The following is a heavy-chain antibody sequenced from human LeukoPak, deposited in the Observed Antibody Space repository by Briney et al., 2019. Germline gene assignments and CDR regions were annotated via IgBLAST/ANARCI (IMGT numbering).Heavy chain of an antibody. CDR1: GGSFSGYY. CDR2: INHSGST. Sequence: SETLSLTCAVYGGSFSGYYWSWIRQPPGKGLEWIGEINHSGSTNYNPSLKGRVTISVDTSKNQFSLKLSSVTAADTAVYYCARTRSSIAAPRYYMDVWGKGTTVTVSS. CDR3: ARTRSSIAAPRYYMDV. V-gene: IGHV4-34*01. J-gene: IGHJ6*03. D-gene: IGHD6-6*01.